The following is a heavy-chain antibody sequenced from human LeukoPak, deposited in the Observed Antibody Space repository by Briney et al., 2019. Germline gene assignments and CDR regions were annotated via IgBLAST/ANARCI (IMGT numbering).Heavy chain of an antibody. CDR2: INEDGSSQ. V-gene: IGHV3-7*01. CDR3: ARADHVTIIGEDY. CDR1: GFTFNTYW. J-gene: IGHJ4*02. Sequence: PGGSLRLSCAASGFTFNTYWMDWFRQAPEKGLEWVANINEDGSSQYYVDSVRGRFTISRDNAKNSVFLQMNSLRVEDTAVYFCARADHVTIIGEDYWGQGTLVTVSS. D-gene: IGHD3-22*01.